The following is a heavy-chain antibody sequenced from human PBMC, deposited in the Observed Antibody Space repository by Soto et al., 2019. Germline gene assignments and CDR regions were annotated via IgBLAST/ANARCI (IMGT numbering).Heavy chain of an antibody. CDR2: VYHTGRT. D-gene: IGHD3-3*01. CDR1: GGSFKSGSYS. J-gene: IGHJ4*03. CDR3: ARDFAYFDS. Sequence: SETLSLTCTVSGGSFKSGSYSWSWIRQPPGKGLEWIGYVYHTGRTSYNPSLKSRVSISMDTSKNQFSLNLDSVTAADTAVHFCARDFAYFDSWGHGTLVTVSS. V-gene: IGHV4-61*01.